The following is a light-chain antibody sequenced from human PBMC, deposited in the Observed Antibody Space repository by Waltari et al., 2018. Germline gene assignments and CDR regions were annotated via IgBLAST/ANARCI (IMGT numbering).Light chain of an antibody. CDR1: QIISNW. V-gene: IGKV1-5*03. CDR2: NAS. J-gene: IGKJ1*01. Sequence: IELTQSPSTLSASIGDRVTITCRASQIISNWLAWYQQKPGKAPNLLIYNASNLESGVPSRFSGSGSGTEFTLTINSLQPDDFATYYCQQYDTYSPTFGRGTKVDI. CDR3: QQYDTYSPT.